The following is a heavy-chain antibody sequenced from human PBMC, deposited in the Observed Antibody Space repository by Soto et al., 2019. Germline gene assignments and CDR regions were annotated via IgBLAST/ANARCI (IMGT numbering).Heavy chain of an antibody. CDR3: ARVSDY. Sequence: QVLLQQWGAGRLKPSETLSLTCAVYGGSFIDYSWGWIRQSPGTGLEWIGEINHSGSXNYNXSLXXXXXXXXXXXXXXXXXXXXSVTAAXAAVYYCARVSDYWSQGTXVTVSS. D-gene: IGHD3-10*01. CDR2: INHSGSX. CDR1: GGSFIDYS. V-gene: IGHV4-34*01. J-gene: IGHJ4*02.